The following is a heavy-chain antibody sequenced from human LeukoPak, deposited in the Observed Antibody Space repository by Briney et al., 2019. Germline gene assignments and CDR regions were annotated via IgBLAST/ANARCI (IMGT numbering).Heavy chain of an antibody. V-gene: IGHV3-20*04. J-gene: IGHJ4*02. CDR2: INWNGVST. D-gene: IGHD3-22*01. CDR3: ARDILYDSSGYYLDY. Sequence: PGGSLRLSCAASGFTFSSYGMSWVRQAPGKGLEWVSGINWNGVSTGYVDSVKGRFTISRDNAKNSLYLQMNSLRAEDTALYYCARDILYDSSGYYLDYWGQGTLVTVSS. CDR1: GFTFSSYG.